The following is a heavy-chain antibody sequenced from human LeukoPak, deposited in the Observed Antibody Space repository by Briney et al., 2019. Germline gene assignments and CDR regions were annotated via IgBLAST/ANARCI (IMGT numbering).Heavy chain of an antibody. Sequence: TSETLSFTCTVSGVSISSSNSYWGWIRQPPGKGLEWIGSIYYSGNTYYNASLKSQVSISIDTSKNQFSLRLTSVTAADTAVYYCARQTGSGLFILPGGQGTLVTVSS. D-gene: IGHD3/OR15-3a*01. V-gene: IGHV4-39*01. J-gene: IGHJ4*02. CDR2: IYYSGNT. CDR3: ARQTGSGLFILP. CDR1: GVSISSSNSY.